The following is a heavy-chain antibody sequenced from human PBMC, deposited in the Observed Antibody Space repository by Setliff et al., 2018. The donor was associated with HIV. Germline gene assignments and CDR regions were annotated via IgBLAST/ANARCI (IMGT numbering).Heavy chain of an antibody. Sequence: PGESLKISCRASGYSFATYHINWVRLLPGKGLEWMGTVNPGDSSTRYNPSLQGQVIISADTSVRTTYLQWSSLKASDTAMYYCARQGDYHILAGYYSGPHDALDIWGQGTMVTVSS. J-gene: IGHJ3*02. CDR1: GYSFATYH. D-gene: IGHD3-9*01. V-gene: IGHV5-51*01. CDR2: VNPGDSST. CDR3: ARQGDYHILAGYYSGPHDALDI.